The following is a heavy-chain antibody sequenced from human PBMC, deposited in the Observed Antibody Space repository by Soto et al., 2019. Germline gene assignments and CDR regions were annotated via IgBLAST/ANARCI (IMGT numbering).Heavy chain of an antibody. J-gene: IGHJ6*02. D-gene: IGHD2-21*01. Sequence: PSETLSLTCAVSGYSINSGYYWGWIRQPPGKGLEWIGSIFHSGTTYYNPSLKSRVTISVDTSKNQFSLTLDSVTAADTAVYYCARDTTYMVVPYYYYHGMDVWGQGTTVTVSS. V-gene: IGHV4-38-2*02. CDR2: IFHSGTT. CDR3: ARDTTYMVVPYYYYHGMDV. CDR1: GYSINSGYY.